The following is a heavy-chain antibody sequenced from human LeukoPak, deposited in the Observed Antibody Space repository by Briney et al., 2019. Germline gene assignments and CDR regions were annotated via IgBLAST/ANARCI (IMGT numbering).Heavy chain of an antibody. J-gene: IGHJ4*02. CDR1: GGSFSGYY. CDR3: AQTLEVSTITVHY. V-gene: IGHV4-34*01. CDR2: INHSGSA. Sequence: SETLSLTCAVYGGSFSGYYWSWIRQPPGEGLEWIGEINHSGSATYNPSLRSRVTISVDTSKKHFSLKLTSVTAADTAVYFCAQTLEVSTITVHYWGQGTLVTVSS. D-gene: IGHD2-8*02.